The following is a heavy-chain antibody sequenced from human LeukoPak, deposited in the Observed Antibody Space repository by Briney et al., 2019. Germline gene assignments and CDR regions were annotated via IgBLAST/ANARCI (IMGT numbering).Heavy chain of an antibody. CDR1: GGSISSSSYY. CDR3: ARHGGSSYGSYYFDF. Sequence: PSETLSLTCTVSGGSISSSSYYWGWIRPPPGKGLEWFGTIYYSGSTYYNPSLKSRVTISVDTSKNQFSLKLSSVTAADTAVYYCARHGGSSYGSYYFDFWGQGTLVTVSS. V-gene: IGHV4-39*01. J-gene: IGHJ4*02. D-gene: IGHD5-18*01. CDR2: IYYSGST.